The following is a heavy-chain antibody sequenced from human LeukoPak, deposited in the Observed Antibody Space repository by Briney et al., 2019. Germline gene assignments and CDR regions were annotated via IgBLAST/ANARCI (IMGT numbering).Heavy chain of an antibody. D-gene: IGHD6-19*01. CDR3: ARDKSSGWYGTLDY. V-gene: IGHV3-33*01. CDR1: GFTFSSYG. J-gene: IGHJ4*02. Sequence: PGGSLRLSCAASGFTFSSYGMHWVRQAPGKGLEWVAVIWYDGSNKYYADSVKGRFTISRDNSKNTLYLQMNSLRAEDTAVYYCARDKSSGWYGTLDYWGQGTLVTVSS. CDR2: IWYDGSNK.